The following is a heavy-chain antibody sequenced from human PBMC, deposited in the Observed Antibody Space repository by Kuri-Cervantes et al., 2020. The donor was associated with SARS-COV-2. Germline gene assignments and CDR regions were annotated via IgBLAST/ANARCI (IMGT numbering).Heavy chain of an antibody. CDR1: GFTFSSYG. CDR3: AKPFHDYSDYGGAFDI. J-gene: IGHJ3*02. D-gene: IGHD4-11*01. CDR2: ISYGTTNK. V-gene: IGHV3-30*18. Sequence: GESLKISCAASGFTFSSYGMHWVRQAPGKGLEWVAIISYGTTNKYYADSVKGRFTVSRDDSKSTVYLQMNSLRTEDTALYFCAKPFHDYSDYGGAFDIWGRGTVVTVSS.